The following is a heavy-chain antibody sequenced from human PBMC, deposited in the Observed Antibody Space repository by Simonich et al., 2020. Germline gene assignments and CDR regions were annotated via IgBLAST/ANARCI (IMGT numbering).Heavy chain of an antibody. D-gene: IGHD5-12*01. CDR1: GGSISRYY. CDR3: ARHDRWLQFYFDY. J-gene: IGHJ4*02. CDR2: FYYRGST. Sequence: QVQLQESGPGLVKPSETLSLTCTVSGGSISRYYWSWIRQPPGKGLEWIGYFYYRGSTNYNPSLKSRVTISVDTSKNQFSLKLSSVTAADTAVYYCARHDRWLQFYFDYWGQGTLVTVSS. V-gene: IGHV4-59*08.